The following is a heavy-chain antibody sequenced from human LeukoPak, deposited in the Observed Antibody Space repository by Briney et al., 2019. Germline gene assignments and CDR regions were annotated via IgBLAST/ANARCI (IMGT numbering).Heavy chain of an antibody. J-gene: IGHJ4*02. Sequence: SETLSLTCTVSGGSISSYYWSWIRQPPGKGLEWIGYIYYSGSTSYNPSLKSRVTISVDTSKNQFSLKLRSVTAADTAVYYCAGELDYWGQGTLVTVSS. CDR1: GGSISSYY. CDR2: IYYSGST. CDR3: AGELDY. V-gene: IGHV4-59*01.